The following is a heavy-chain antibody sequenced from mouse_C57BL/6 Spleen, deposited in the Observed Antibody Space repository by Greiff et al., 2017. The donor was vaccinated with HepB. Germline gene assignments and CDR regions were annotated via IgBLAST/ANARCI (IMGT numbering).Heavy chain of an antibody. J-gene: IGHJ4*01. V-gene: IGHV2-6-1*01. CDR2: IWSDGST. D-gene: IGHD2-4*01. CDR3: ARQNPNYDYDDYAMDY. Sequence: VHLVESGPGLVAPSQSLSITCTVSGFSLTSYGVHWVRQPPGKGLEWLVVIWSDGSTTYNSALKSRLSISKDNSKSQVFLKMNSLQTDDTAMYYGARQNPNYDYDDYAMDYWGQGTSVTVSS. CDR1: GFSLTSYG.